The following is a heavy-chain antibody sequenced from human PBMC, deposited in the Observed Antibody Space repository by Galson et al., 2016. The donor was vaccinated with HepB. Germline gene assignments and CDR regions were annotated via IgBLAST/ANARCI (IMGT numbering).Heavy chain of an antibody. V-gene: IGHV1-8*01. CDR2: MNPNSGNT. Sequence: SVKVSCKASGYTFTSYDLNWVRQAPGQGLECMGWMNPNSGNTGYAPKFQGRVTMTWDTSISTAYVELSSLTSEDTAVYYCARTLVRGVFGKDVGGQGTTVTVSS. J-gene: IGHJ6*02. CDR3: ARTLVRGVFGKDV. D-gene: IGHD3-10*01. CDR1: GYTFTSYD.